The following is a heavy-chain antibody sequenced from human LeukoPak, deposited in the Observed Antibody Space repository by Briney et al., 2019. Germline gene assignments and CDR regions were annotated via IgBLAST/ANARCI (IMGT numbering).Heavy chain of an antibody. J-gene: IGHJ4*02. D-gene: IGHD3-22*01. Sequence: QSSETLSLTCTVSGGPISSSRYFWGWIRHPPGKGLEGFGSIYYNRSTYYTPSLKSRVTMSVDTSKNQFALKLSSVTAADTAVYYCARLTMIVAYYFDYGGQGTLVTVSS. CDR2: IYYNRST. V-gene: IGHV4-39*01. CDR3: ARLTMIVAYYFDY. CDR1: GGPISSSRYF.